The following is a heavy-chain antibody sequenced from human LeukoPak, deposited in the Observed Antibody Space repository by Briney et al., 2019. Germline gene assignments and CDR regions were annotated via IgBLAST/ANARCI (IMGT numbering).Heavy chain of an antibody. J-gene: IGHJ4*02. V-gene: IGHV4-59*13. CDR3: ARLFHPALSGNYPFDY. Sequence: EASETQSLTCTVSGVSINSYYWSWIRQPPGKGLEWIAYIYYSGSTSYNPSLKSRVTISVDTSKNQFSLKLNSVTAADTAMYYCARLFHPALSGNYPFDYWGQGTLVTVSS. CDR1: GVSINSYY. CDR2: IYYSGST. D-gene: IGHD1-26*01.